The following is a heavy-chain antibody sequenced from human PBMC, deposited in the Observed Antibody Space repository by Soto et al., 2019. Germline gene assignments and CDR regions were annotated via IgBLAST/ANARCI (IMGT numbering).Heavy chain of an antibody. CDR1: GFTFSSYG. V-gene: IGHV3-30*18. D-gene: IGHD1-1*01. CDR3: AKVPSTTGTSYGMDV. Sequence: QVQLVESGGGVVQPGRSLRLSCAASGFTFSSYGMHWVRQAPGKGLEWVAVISYDGSNKYYADSVKGRFTISRDNSKNTLYLQMNSLRAEDTAVYYCAKVPSTTGTSYGMDVWGQGTTVTVSS. CDR2: ISYDGSNK. J-gene: IGHJ6*02.